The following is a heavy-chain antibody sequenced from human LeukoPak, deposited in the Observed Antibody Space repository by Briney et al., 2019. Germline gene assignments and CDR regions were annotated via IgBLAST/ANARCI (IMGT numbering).Heavy chain of an antibody. D-gene: IGHD2-21*02. J-gene: IGHJ3*02. CDR1: GFTFSKYW. Sequence: GGSLRLSCAASGFTFSKYWMSWVRQAPGKGLEWVANIKQDGSEKYYVDSVKGRFTISRDNAKNSLYLQMNSLRAEDTAVYYCASTYVVVTAVHDAFHIWGQGTMVTVSS. V-gene: IGHV3-7*01. CDR2: IKQDGSEK. CDR3: ASTYVVVTAVHDAFHI.